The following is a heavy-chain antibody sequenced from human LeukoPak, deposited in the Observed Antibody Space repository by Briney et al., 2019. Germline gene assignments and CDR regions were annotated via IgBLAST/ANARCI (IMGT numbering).Heavy chain of an antibody. CDR1: GFTFDCCG. CDR2: IRNVGNDK. Sequence: GGSLRLSCAASGFTFDCCGMHWVRQAPGKGLEWVAFIRNVGNDKYYADSVKGRFFISRDNSKNTLSLQMNSLRVEDTAVYYCARDRGTSRWYIDFWGRGTLVTVSS. CDR3: ARDRGTSRWYIDF. J-gene: IGHJ2*01. D-gene: IGHD3-10*01. V-gene: IGHV3-30*02.